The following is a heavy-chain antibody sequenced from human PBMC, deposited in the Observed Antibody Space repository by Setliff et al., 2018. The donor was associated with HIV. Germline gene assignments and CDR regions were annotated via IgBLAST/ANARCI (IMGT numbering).Heavy chain of an antibody. V-gene: IGHV4-4*09. CDR1: GGSFSGYY. Sequence: PSETLSLTCSVSGGSFSGYYWSWIRQPPGKGLEWIGYIYIYNSGSTNYNPSLTSRVTISADTSENQSSLKLSSVTAADTAVYYCARGRLGGYTYGSPPAFFDIWGQGTMVTVSS. J-gene: IGHJ3*02. CDR2: IYIYNSGST. D-gene: IGHD5-18*01. CDR3: ARGRLGGYTYGSPPAFFDI.